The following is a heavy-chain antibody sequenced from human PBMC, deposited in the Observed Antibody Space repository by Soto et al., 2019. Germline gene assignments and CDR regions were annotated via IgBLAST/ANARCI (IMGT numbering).Heavy chain of an antibody. D-gene: IGHD5-12*01. CDR2: ISGSGGST. Sequence: PGGSLRLSCAASGFTFSSYAMSWVRQAPGKGLEWVSAISGSGGSTYYADSVKGRFTISRDNSKNTLYLQMNSLRAEDTAVYYCARDRNGNIVATIFDYWGQGTLVTVSS. CDR1: GFTFSSYA. J-gene: IGHJ4*02. V-gene: IGHV3-23*01. CDR3: ARDRNGNIVATIFDY.